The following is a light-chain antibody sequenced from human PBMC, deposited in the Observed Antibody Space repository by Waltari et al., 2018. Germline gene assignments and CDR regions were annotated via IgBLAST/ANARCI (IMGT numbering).Light chain of an antibody. V-gene: IGLV1-44*01. CDR1: SSNIGSKS. Sequence: QSVLTQPPSASGTPGQRVTISCSGTSSNIGSKSVNWYQQLPGTAPKLLIYSNDQRPSGVPDRVSGSKSGTSASLAISGLQSEDEAVYYCAAWDDSLNGQNVFGTGTKVTVL. CDR3: AAWDDSLNGQNV. J-gene: IGLJ1*01. CDR2: SND.